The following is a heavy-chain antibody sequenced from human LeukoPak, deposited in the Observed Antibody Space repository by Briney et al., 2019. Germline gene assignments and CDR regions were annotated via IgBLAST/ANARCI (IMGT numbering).Heavy chain of an antibody. CDR1: GGSIRSYS. CDR2: IYISGST. CDR3: ARSGTSDDYYYYMDV. J-gene: IGHJ6*03. D-gene: IGHD2-2*01. Sequence: SETLSLTCTVSGGSIRSYSWAWIRLSAGKRLEWIGRIYISGSTIYNPSLKSRVTMSVDTSKNQFSLELKSVTATDTAVYYCARSGTSDDYYYYMDVWGKGTTVTVSS. V-gene: IGHV4-4*07.